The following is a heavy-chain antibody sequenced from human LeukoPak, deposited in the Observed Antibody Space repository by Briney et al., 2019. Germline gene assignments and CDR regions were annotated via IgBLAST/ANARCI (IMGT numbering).Heavy chain of an antibody. V-gene: IGHV3-11*04. Sequence: GGSLRLSCAASGFTFGDYYMSWTRQAPGKGLEWVSYISSSGNSISYADSVKGRFTISRDNAKNSLFLQMNSLRAEDTAVYYCARDQVSIAGTGIDYWGQGTLVTVSS. CDR1: GFTFGDYY. CDR2: ISSSGNSI. CDR3: ARDQVSIAGTGIDY. D-gene: IGHD6-13*01. J-gene: IGHJ4*02.